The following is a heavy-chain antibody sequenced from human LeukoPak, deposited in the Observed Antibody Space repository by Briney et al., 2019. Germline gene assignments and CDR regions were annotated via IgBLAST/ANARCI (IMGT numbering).Heavy chain of an antibody. V-gene: IGHV1-69*13. D-gene: IGHD4-17*01. J-gene: IGHJ3*02. CDR2: IFPIFATA. Sequence: AASVKVSCKASGGTFSSYAISWVRQAPGQGLEWMGRIFPIFATANYAQKFQGRVTITADESTSTAYMELSSLRSEDTAVYYCARVHDYGDFGAFDIWGQGTMVTVSS. CDR3: ARVHDYGDFGAFDI. CDR1: GGTFSSYA.